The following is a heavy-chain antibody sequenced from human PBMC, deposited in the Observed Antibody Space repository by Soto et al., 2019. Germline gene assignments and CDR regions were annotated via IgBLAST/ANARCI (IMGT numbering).Heavy chain of an antibody. CDR2: ISFDGSKT. Sequence: VQLVESGGGVVQPGRSLRLSCAASGFTFSIYAMTWVRQAPGKGLEWVAFISFDGSKTYYADSVKGRFTISRDNSKNTVYLQMNNLRPGDAAVYHCANLLNVAAAGTPHYYGVDVWGQGTTVTVS. V-gene: IGHV3-30-3*01. CDR1: GFTFSIYA. CDR3: ANLLNVAAAGTPHYYGVDV. D-gene: IGHD6-13*01. J-gene: IGHJ6*02.